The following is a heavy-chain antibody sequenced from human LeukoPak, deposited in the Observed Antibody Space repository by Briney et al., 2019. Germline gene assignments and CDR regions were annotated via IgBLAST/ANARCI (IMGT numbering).Heavy chain of an antibody. CDR1: GFTFSSYS. Sequence: PGGSLRLSCAASGFTFSSYSMNWVRQAPGKGLEWVSYISSSSSTIYYADSVKGRFTISRDNAKSSLYLQMDSLRAEDTAVYYCARGITIFPNWFDPWGQGTLVTVSS. J-gene: IGHJ5*02. CDR3: ARGITIFPNWFDP. CDR2: ISSSSSTI. D-gene: IGHD3-3*01. V-gene: IGHV3-48*01.